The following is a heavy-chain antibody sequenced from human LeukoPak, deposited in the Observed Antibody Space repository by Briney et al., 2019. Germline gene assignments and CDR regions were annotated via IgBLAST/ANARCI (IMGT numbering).Heavy chain of an antibody. CDR3: AKERYSSGWYPLDY. Sequence: GGSLRLSCAASGFTFDDFAMHWVRQAPGKGPEWVSGISWNSAGIGYADSVKGRFTISRDNAKNSLYLQMNSLRAEDTALYYCAKERYSSGWYPLDYWGQGTLVTVSS. V-gene: IGHV3-9*01. J-gene: IGHJ4*02. CDR1: GFTFDDFA. D-gene: IGHD6-19*01. CDR2: ISWNSAGI.